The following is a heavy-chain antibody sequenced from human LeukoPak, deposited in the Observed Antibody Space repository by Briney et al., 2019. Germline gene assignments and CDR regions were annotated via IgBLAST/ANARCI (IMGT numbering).Heavy chain of an antibody. CDR1: GYTLTDLS. V-gene: IGHV1-24*01. CDR3: ATDLKGSRGSDY. CDR2: FDPEDAET. D-gene: IGHD3-10*01. Sequence: ASVKVSCKVSGYTLTDLSMHWVRQAPGKGLEWMGGFDPEDAETIYAQKFQGRVTMTEDTSTDTAYMELSSLRSEDTAVYYCATDLKGSRGSDYWGQGSLVTVSS. J-gene: IGHJ4*02.